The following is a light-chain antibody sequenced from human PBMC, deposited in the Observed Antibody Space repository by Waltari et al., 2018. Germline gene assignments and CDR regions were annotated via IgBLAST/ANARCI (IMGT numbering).Light chain of an antibody. CDR1: QGSSSY. CDR3: HQVNTYPLT. CDR2: AAS. Sequence: DIQLTQAPSFLSAPLSDRGAPTCRASQGSSSYLTWFQQNPGKARKLLIYAASPLQRGVPSRFSGIVSGTEFTLTIISLQPEDFATYYCHQVNTYPLTFGGGTKVELK. V-gene: IGKV1-9*01. J-gene: IGKJ4*01.